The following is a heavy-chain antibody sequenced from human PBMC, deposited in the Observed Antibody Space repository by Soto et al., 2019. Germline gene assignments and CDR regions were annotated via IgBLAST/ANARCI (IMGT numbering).Heavy chain of an antibody. Sequence: ASVKVSCKASGYTFTGYYMHWVRQAPGQGLEWMGRINPNSGGTNYAQKFQGRVTMTRDTSISTAYMELSRLRSDDTAVYYCARTMRNCSGGSCYGLPYYYGMDVWGQGTTVTVSS. V-gene: IGHV1-2*06. CDR1: GYTFTGYY. CDR2: INPNSGGT. CDR3: ARTMRNCSGGSCYGLPYYYGMDV. J-gene: IGHJ6*02. D-gene: IGHD2-15*01.